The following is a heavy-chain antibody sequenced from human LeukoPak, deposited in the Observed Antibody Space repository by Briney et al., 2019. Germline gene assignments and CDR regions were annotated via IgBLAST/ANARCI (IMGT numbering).Heavy chain of an antibody. CDR2: IIPIFGTA. D-gene: IGHD3-22*01. Sequence: SVKVSCKASGGTFSSYAISWVRQAPGQGLEWMGGIIPIFGTANYAQKFQGRVTITADESTSTAYMELSSLRSEDTAVYYCARDNSHYYDSSGYNYYYYYYMDVWGKGSTVTVSS. CDR3: ARDNSHYYDSSGYNYYYYYYMDV. J-gene: IGHJ6*03. CDR1: GGTFSSYA. V-gene: IGHV1-69*13.